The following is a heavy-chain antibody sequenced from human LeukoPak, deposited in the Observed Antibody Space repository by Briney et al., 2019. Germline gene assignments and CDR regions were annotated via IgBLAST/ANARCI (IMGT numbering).Heavy chain of an antibody. CDR2: IIPIFGTA. J-gene: IGHJ1*01. Sequence: ASVKVFCKASGGTFSSYAISRVRQAPGQGLEWMGGIIPIFGTANYAQKFQGRVTITADESTSTAYMELSSLRSEDTAVYYCARAESGSYSDPDEYFQHWGQGTLVTVSS. V-gene: IGHV1-69*13. D-gene: IGHD1-26*01. CDR1: GGTFSSYA. CDR3: ARAESGSYSDPDEYFQH.